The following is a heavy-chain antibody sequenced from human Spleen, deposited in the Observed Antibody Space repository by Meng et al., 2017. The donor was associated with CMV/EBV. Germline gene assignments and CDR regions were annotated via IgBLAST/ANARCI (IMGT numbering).Heavy chain of an antibody. CDR3: AVGYSSSWYNRFDP. CDR2: IYYSGST. V-gene: IGHV4-31*02. D-gene: IGHD6-13*01. J-gene: IGHJ5*02. Sequence: SGGSISSGGYYWSWIRQHPGKGLEWIGYIYYSGSTYYNPSLKSRVTISVDTSKNQFSLKLSSVTAADTAMYYCAVGYSSSWYNRFDPWGQGTLVTVSS. CDR1: GGSISSGGYY.